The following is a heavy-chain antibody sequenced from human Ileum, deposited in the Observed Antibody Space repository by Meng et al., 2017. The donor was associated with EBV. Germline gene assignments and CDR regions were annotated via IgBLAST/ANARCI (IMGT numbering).Heavy chain of an antibody. CDR1: GDSISNEHW. V-gene: IGHV4-4*02. D-gene: IGHD2-8*01. CDR2: IHHTRGP. Sequence: VQLQESGPGLVGPSGPLSLTCSVSGDSISNEHWWSWVRQSPGKGLEWIGEIHHTRGPNYNPSLKSRVIISVDKSNNHFSLRLSAVTAADTAVYYCASNGAFSLDHWGQGTLVTVSS. CDR3: ASNGAFSLDH. J-gene: IGHJ4*02.